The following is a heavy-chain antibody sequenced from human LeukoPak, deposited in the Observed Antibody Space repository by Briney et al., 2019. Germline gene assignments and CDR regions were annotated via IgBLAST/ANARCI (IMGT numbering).Heavy chain of an antibody. CDR3: ARVGFYAFDI. V-gene: IGHV3-7*04. CDR1: GFTFSRYW. Sequence: GGSLRLSCAASGFTFSRYWMSWVRQAPGKGLEWVANIKQDESEKYYVDSVKGRFSVSRDNAKNSLYLQMNSLRAEDTAEYYCARVGFYAFDIWGQGTKVTVSS. J-gene: IGHJ3*02. CDR2: IKQDESEK. D-gene: IGHD3-3*01.